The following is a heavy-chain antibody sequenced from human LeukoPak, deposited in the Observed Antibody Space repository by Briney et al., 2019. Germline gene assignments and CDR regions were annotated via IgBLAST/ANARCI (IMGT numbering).Heavy chain of an antibody. J-gene: IGHJ6*02. V-gene: IGHV4-59*11. CDR3: ARDNITMVRGAPYYYGMDV. CDR1: GGSISSHY. D-gene: IGHD3-10*01. CDR2: IHSIGRP. Sequence: SESLSLTCTVDGGSISSHYWGWIRQPPGKGLEWIGYIHSIGRPNYNPSLKSRVTISVDTSKNQFSLKLSSVTAADTAVCYCARDNITMVRGAPYYYGMDVWGQGTTVTVSS.